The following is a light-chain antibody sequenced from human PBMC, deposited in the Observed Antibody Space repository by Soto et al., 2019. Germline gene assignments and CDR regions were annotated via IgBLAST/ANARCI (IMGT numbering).Light chain of an antibody. J-gene: IGKJ1*01. CDR1: QSVSSSY. V-gene: IGKV3-20*01. CDR2: GAS. CDR3: QQYGSSPLWT. Sequence: IVLTQSAGTLSLSPGERATLSGRASQSVSSSYLAWYQQKPGQAPRLLMYGASSRATGIPDRFSGSGSGTDFTLTISRLEPEDFAVYYCQQYGSSPLWTFGQGTKVDIK.